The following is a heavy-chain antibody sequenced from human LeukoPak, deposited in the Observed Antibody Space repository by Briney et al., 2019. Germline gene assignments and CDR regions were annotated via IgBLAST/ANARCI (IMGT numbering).Heavy chain of an antibody. J-gene: IGHJ5*02. CDR2: INPNSGGT. CDR1: GYTFTGYY. V-gene: IGHV1-2*02. Sequence: ASVKVSCKASGYTFTGYYMHWVRQAPGQGLEWMGWINPNSGGTNYAQKFQGGVTMTRDTSISTAYMELSRLRSDDTAVYYCARPRGSSWYANWFDPWGQGTLVTVSS. CDR3: ARPRGSSWYANWFDP. D-gene: IGHD6-13*01.